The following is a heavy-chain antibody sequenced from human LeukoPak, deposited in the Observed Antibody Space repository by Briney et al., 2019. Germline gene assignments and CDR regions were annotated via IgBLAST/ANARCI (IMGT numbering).Heavy chain of an antibody. CDR2: IYTSGST. Sequence: SETLSLTCTVSGGSISSGSYYWSWIRQPAGKGLEWIGRIYTSGSTNYNPSLKSRVTISVDTSKNQFSLKLSSVTAADTAVYYCARFTVVTSVFDYWGQGTLVTVSS. CDR1: GGSISSGSYY. J-gene: IGHJ4*02. D-gene: IGHD4-23*01. CDR3: ARFTVVTSVFDY. V-gene: IGHV4-61*02.